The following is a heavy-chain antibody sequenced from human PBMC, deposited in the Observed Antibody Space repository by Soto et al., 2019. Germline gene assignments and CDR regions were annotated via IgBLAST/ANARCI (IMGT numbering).Heavy chain of an antibody. D-gene: IGHD2-8*02. V-gene: IGHV3-23*01. CDR1: GFICSSYD. Sequence: GGSLRLSCAASGFICSSYDMSWVRQAPGKGLEWVSTILVDGRAFYVDSVRGRFTNSRDTSKNTVYLQMNSLTAGDSALYYCAKATATGGGAFDICGQGTMVTVSS. CDR2: ILVDGRA. CDR3: AKATATGGGAFDI. J-gene: IGHJ3*02.